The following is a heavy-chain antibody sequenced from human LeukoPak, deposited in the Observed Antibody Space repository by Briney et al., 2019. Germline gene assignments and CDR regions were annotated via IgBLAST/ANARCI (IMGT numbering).Heavy chain of an antibody. Sequence: GGSLRLSCAASGFTFSSYSMNWVRQAPGKGLEWVSSISSSSSYIYYADSVKGRFTISRDNAKNSLYLQMNSLRAEDTAVYYCARDRTYYDILTGYYYFDYWGQGTLVTVSS. J-gene: IGHJ4*02. D-gene: IGHD3-9*01. CDR3: ARDRTYYDILTGYYYFDY. CDR1: GFTFSSYS. CDR2: ISSSSSYI. V-gene: IGHV3-21*01.